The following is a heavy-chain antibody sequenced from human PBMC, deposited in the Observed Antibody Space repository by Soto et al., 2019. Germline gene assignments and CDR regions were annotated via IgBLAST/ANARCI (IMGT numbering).Heavy chain of an antibody. CDR2: ISYDGSNK. Sequence: PGGSLRLSCAASGFTFSSYAMHWVRQAPGKGLEWVAVISYDGSNKYYADSVKGRFTISRDNSKNTLYLQMNSLRAEDTAVYYCARDRPGIAARVVSYYYYGMDVWGQGTTVTVSS. J-gene: IGHJ6*02. D-gene: IGHD6-13*01. CDR3: ARDRPGIAARVVSYYYYGMDV. CDR1: GFTFSSYA. V-gene: IGHV3-30-3*01.